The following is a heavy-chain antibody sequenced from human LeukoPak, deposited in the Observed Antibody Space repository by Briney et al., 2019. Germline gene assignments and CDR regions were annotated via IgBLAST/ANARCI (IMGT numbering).Heavy chain of an antibody. CDR3: AKGLYYYYYMDV. J-gene: IGHJ6*03. CDR2: ISNLGGST. Sequence: GGSLRLSCAPPGFTFTVFAMSCVRVTPGPGRKCVSTISNLGGSTNFADSVRGHFTISRDNSKNMLYLQMNRLRAEDTALYYCAKGLYYYYYMDVWGKGTTVTVSS. V-gene: IGHV3-23*01. CDR1: GFTFTVFA.